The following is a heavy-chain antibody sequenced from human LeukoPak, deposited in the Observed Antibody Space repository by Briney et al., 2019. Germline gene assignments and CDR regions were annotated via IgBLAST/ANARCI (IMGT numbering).Heavy chain of an antibody. CDR1: GGSISSYY. V-gene: IGHV4-59*01. CDR2: IYYSGST. Sequence: SETLSLTCTVAGGSISSYYWSWIRQPPGKGLEWIGYIYYSGSTNYNPSLKSRVTISVDTSKNQFSLKLSSVTAADTAVYYCARRSSMVRGVMVDYFDYWGQGTLVTVSS. CDR3: ARRSSMVRGVMVDYFDY. J-gene: IGHJ4*02. D-gene: IGHD3-10*01.